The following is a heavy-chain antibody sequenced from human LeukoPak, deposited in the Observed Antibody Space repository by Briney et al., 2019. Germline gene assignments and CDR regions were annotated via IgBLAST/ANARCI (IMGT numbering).Heavy chain of an antibody. CDR3: FRSNCFDP. Sequence: GGSLRLSCTASGFTFGDYAMSWVRQAPGEGLEWVGFIRRKADGGTTEYAASVKGRFTISRDDSKSIAYLQMNSLKTEDTGVYYCFRSNCFDPWGQGTLVTVSS. CDR2: IRRKADGGTT. J-gene: IGHJ5*02. V-gene: IGHV3-49*04. CDR1: GFTFGDYA.